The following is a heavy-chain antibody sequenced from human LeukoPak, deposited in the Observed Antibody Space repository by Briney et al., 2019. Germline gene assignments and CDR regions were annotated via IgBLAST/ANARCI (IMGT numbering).Heavy chain of an antibody. V-gene: IGHV1-2*02. CDR2: INPKSGVA. CDR3: ARDVGNYYFFNH. Sequence: ASVKVSCKASGYTFTGYYMHWVRQAPGQGLEWMGWINPKSGVANYAQKFQGRVTMTRDTSISTAYMELGSLRSDDPAVYFCARDVGNYYFFNHWGQGTLVTVSS. D-gene: IGHD1-7*01. J-gene: IGHJ4*02. CDR1: GYTFTGYY.